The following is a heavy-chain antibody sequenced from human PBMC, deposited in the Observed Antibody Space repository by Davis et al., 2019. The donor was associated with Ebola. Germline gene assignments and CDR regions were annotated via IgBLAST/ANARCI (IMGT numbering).Heavy chain of an antibody. CDR1: GGSFSGYY. D-gene: IGHD3-3*01. CDR2: INHSGST. Sequence: SETLSLTCAVSGGSFSGYYWSWIRQPPGKGLEWIGEINHSGSTNYNPSLKSRVTISVDTSKNQFSLKLSSVTAADTAVYYCAKMGDFWSGYYAAYWGQGTLVTVSS. J-gene: IGHJ4*02. CDR3: AKMGDFWSGYYAAY. V-gene: IGHV4-34*01.